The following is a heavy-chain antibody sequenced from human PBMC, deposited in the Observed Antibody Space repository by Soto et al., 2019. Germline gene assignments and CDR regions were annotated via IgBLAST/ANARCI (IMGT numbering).Heavy chain of an antibody. Sequence: QVQLVQSGAEVKKPGASVKVSCKASGYTFTNFDVNWVLQAPGQGLEWMGWISPYNGKTSYPQKFHDRVTLTTDTSTSTVYLELRSLRSLDTALSYCARSYNSHWGQGFLVTVSS. D-gene: IGHD3-10*01. V-gene: IGHV1-18*01. CDR2: ISPYNGKT. CDR1: GYTFTNFD. CDR3: ARSYNSH. J-gene: IGHJ4*02.